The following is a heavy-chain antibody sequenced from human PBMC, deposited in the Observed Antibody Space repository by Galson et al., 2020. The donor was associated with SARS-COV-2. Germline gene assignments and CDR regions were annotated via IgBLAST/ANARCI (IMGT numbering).Heavy chain of an antibody. V-gene: IGHV3-11*04. CDR1: GFIFSDYY. CDR2: IGSTGVVT. J-gene: IGHJ4*02. Sequence: GESLKISCAASGFIFSDYYMTWIRQTPGKGLECISYIGSTGVVTYYADSVQGRFTISRDSTRNSFFLQMNDLRADDTALYYCARQTTFRGFDFWGQGVLVTVSS. D-gene: IGHD4-4*01. CDR3: ARQTTFRGFDF.